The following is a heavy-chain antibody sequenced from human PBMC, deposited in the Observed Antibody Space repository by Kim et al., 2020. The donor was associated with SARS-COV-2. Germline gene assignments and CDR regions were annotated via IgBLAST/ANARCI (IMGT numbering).Heavy chain of an antibody. D-gene: IGHD2-2*01. Sequence: GGSLRLSCAASGFTFNTYWMHWVRQAPGKGLVWVSRINGDGTRASYADSVKGRFTISRDNAKNTLYLQMNSLRVEDTAAYYCARAGIVPFDYGGQGALVTVSS. J-gene: IGHJ4*02. CDR1: GFTFNTYW. CDR3: ARAGIVPFDY. V-gene: IGHV3-74*01. CDR2: INGDGTRA.